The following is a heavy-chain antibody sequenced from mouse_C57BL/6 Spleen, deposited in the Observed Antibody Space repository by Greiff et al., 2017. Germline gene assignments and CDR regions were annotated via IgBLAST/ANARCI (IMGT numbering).Heavy chain of an antibody. CDR3: ARGYGSREFPYYAMDY. CDR1: GYTFTSYW. J-gene: IGHJ4*01. Sequence: QVQLQQPGAELVKPGASVKMSCKASGYTFTSYWINWVKQRPGQGLEWIGEIYPGSGSTNYNEKFKSKATLTVDTSSSTAYMQLSSLTSEDSAVYYCARGYGSREFPYYAMDYWGQGTSVTVSS. V-gene: IGHV1-55*01. D-gene: IGHD1-1*01. CDR2: IYPGSGST.